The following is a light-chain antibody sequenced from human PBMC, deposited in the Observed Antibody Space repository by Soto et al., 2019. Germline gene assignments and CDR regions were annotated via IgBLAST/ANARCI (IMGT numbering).Light chain of an antibody. CDR1: SSNIGAGYD. V-gene: IGLV1-40*01. CDR3: HSYDSSLSASV. CDR2: GTT. J-gene: IGLJ1*01. Sequence: QAVVTQTPSVSGAPGQRVTISCTGRSSNIGAGYDVHWYQPLPGTAPKLLIYGTTNRPSGVPDRFSGSKSGISASLAITGLQAEDEADYYCHSYDSSLSASVFGAGTKLTVL.